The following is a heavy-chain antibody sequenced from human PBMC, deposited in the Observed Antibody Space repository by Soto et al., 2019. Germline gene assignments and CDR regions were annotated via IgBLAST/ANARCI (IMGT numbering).Heavy chain of an antibody. V-gene: IGHV1-69*13. CDR3: ARDRKNYSSSSFVANYYGMDV. CDR2: IIPIFGTA. Sequence: SVKVSCKASGGTFSSYAISWVRQAPGQGLEWMGGIIPIFGTANYAQKFQGRVTITADESTSTAYMELSSLRSEDTAVYYCARDRKNYSSSSFVANYYGMDVWGQGTTVTVSS. CDR1: GGTFSSYA. J-gene: IGHJ6*02. D-gene: IGHD6-6*01.